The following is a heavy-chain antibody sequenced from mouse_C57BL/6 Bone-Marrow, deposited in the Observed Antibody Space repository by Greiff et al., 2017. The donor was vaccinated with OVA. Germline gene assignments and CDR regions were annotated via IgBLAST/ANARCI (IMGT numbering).Heavy chain of an antibody. D-gene: IGHD1-1*01. CDR2: INPSSGYT. Sequence: QVQLKESGAELARPGASVKMSCKASGYTFTSYTMHWVKQRPGQGLEWIGYINPSSGYTKYNQKFKDKATLTADKSSSTAYMQLSSLTSEDSAVYYCARSYGGSYVGYFDVWGTGTTVTVSS. V-gene: IGHV1-4*01. CDR1: GYTFTSYT. J-gene: IGHJ1*03. CDR3: ARSYGGSYVGYFDV.